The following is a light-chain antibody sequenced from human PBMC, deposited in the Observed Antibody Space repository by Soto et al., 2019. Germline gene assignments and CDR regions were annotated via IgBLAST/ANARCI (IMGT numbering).Light chain of an antibody. CDR2: GVN. CDR3: GSFTTSRIWV. CDR1: SSDFGDDKY. Sequence: QSALTQPASVSWSPGQSITVSCTVSSSDFGDDKYVSWYQQQPGKGPNLLIYGVNSRPSGISNRFSGSKSGNTASLTISGLQVEDEAEYFCGSFTTSRIWVFGGGTKVTVL. J-gene: IGLJ3*02. V-gene: IGLV2-14*01.